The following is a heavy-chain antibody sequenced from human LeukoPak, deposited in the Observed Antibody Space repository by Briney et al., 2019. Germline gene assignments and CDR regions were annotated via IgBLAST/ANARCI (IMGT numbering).Heavy chain of an antibody. V-gene: IGHV3-73*01. D-gene: IGHD2/OR15-2a*01. Sequence: PGGSLRLSCAASGFTFSDSIMHWVRQASGKGLEWVGRITSKTQSYATTYAASVKGRFTISRDDSKNTAYLQMNSLKTEDTAVYYCTTILFYWGQGTLVTVSS. CDR3: TTILFY. CDR1: GFTFSDSI. J-gene: IGHJ4*02. CDR2: ITSKTQSYAT.